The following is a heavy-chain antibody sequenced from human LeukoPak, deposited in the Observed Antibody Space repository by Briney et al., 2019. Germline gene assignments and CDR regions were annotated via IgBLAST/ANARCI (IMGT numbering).Heavy chain of an antibody. J-gene: IGHJ4*01. CDR2: INTYTRNP. Sequence: ASVKVCCKASGYTFTTYVLNWVRQAPGQGFEWMGFINTYTRNPTYAQGFTGRFVFSLDTSVSTAYLQISNLKAEDTAVYYCARQVGTASSHDFGHWGHGTLVTVSS. V-gene: IGHV7-4-1*02. CDR3: ARQVGTASSHDFGH. D-gene: IGHD2-21*02. CDR1: GYTFTTYV.